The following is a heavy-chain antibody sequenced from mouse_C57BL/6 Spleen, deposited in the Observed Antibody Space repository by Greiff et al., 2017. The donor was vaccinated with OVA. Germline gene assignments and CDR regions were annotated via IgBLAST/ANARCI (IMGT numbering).Heavy chain of an antibody. CDR2: IDPSDSYT. V-gene: IGHV1-50*01. CDR3: ARKIDSNYWYFDV. D-gene: IGHD2-5*01. J-gene: IGHJ1*03. Sequence: VQLQQPGAELVKPGASVKLSCKASGYTFTSYWMQWVKQRPGQGLEWIGEIDPSDSYTNYNQKFKGKATLTVDTSSSTAYMQLSNLTSEDSAVYYCARKIDSNYWYFDVWGTGTTVTVSS. CDR1: GYTFTSYW.